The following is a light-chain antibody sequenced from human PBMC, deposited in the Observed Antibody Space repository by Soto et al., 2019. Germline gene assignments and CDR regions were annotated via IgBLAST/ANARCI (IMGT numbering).Light chain of an antibody. J-gene: IGKJ1*01. Sequence: DIQLTQSPSSLSASVGDRVTISCRTSQNITIYLNWYQQKPGKAPKVLIYGTSTLQSGVSSRFSGRGSGTDFTLTISSLQPDDFSTYYCQHTFSSPPWTFGQGTNVDMK. V-gene: IGKV1-39*01. CDR1: QNITIY. CDR2: GTS. CDR3: QHTFSSPPWT.